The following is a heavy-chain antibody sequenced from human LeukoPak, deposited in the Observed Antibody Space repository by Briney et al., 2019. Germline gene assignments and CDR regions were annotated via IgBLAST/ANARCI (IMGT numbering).Heavy chain of an antibody. Sequence: SETLSLTCTVSGGSISTNYWSWIRQPAGKGLERIGRIYNSGNTNYSPSLESRVTMSADTSKNQFSLKLSSVTAADTAVYYCARDCSGGSCYSHYYYGMDVWGQGTTVTVSS. J-gene: IGHJ6*02. D-gene: IGHD2-15*01. CDR3: ARDCSGGSCYSHYYYGMDV. CDR2: IYNSGNT. V-gene: IGHV4-4*07. CDR1: GGSISTNY.